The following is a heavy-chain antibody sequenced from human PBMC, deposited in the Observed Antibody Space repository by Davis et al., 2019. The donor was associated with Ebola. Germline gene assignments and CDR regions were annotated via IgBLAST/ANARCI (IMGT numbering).Heavy chain of an antibody. V-gene: IGHV4-4*07. J-gene: IGHJ4*02. CDR1: GGSISRSY. Sequence: PSETLSLTCSVSGGSISRSYWSWIRQPAGKGLEWIGRVYTGGSTNYNPSLKSRVTISVDTSKNHFSLKLSSVTAADTAVYYCARGARSGWYYFDYWGQGTLVTVSS. D-gene: IGHD6-19*01. CDR2: VYTGGST. CDR3: ARGARSGWYYFDY.